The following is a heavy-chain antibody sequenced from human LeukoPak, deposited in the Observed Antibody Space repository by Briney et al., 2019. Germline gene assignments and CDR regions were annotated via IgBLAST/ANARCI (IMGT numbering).Heavy chain of an antibody. CDR2: INPSSGST. Sequence: GASVTVSCKASGYTFTSYHMHWVRPPPGQGLEWMGIINPSSGSTSYAQKCQGRVTMTRDMSTSTVYMERSSLRSEDTAVYYCARGEGGSSCLDYWGQGTLVTVSS. V-gene: IGHV1-46*01. CDR1: GYTFTSYH. D-gene: IGHD6-13*01. J-gene: IGHJ4*02. CDR3: ARGEGGSSCLDY.